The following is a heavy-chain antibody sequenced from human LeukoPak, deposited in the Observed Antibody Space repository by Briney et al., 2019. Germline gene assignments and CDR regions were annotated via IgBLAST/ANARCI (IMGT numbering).Heavy chain of an antibody. D-gene: IGHD3-10*01. J-gene: IGHJ4*02. CDR3: ARHVTALLWFLSPRPFDY. Sequence: SETLSLTCAVYGGSFSGYYWSWIRQPPGKGLEWIGEINHSGSTNYNPSLKSRVTISVDTSKNQFSLKLSSVTAADTAVYYCARHVTALLWFLSPRPFDYWGQGTLVTVSS. CDR2: INHSGST. CDR1: GGSFSGYY. V-gene: IGHV4-34*01.